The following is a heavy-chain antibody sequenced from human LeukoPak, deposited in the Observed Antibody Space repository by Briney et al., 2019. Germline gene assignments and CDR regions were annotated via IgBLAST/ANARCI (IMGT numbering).Heavy chain of an antibody. CDR3: ARDFGYYDFWSGYPYYFDY. CDR2: ISAYNGNT. CDR1: GYTFTSYG. V-gene: IGHV1-18*01. Sequence: ASVKVSCKASGYTFTSYGTSWVRQAPGQGLEWMGWISAYNGNTNYAQKLQGRVTMTTDTSTSTAYMELRSLRSDDTAVYYCARDFGYYDFWSGYPYYFDYWGQGTLVTVSS. D-gene: IGHD3-3*01. J-gene: IGHJ4*02.